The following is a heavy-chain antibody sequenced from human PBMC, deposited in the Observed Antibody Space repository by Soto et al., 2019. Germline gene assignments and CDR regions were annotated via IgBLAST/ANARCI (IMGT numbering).Heavy chain of an antibody. D-gene: IGHD5-12*01. CDR3: ASVRRGGYDSLRYYYGMDV. CDR2: IYYSGST. Sequence: KPSETLSLTCTVSGGSISSSSYYWGWIRQPPGKGLEWIGSIYYSGSTYYNPSLKSRVTISVDTSKNQFSLKLSSVTAADTAVYYCASVRRGGYDSLRYYYGMDVWGQGTTVTVSS. V-gene: IGHV4-39*01. J-gene: IGHJ6*02. CDR1: GGSISSSSYY.